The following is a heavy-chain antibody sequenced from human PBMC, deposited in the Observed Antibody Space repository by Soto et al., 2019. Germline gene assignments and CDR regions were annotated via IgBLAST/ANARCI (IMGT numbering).Heavy chain of an antibody. CDR3: ARGITLPTPLDY. J-gene: IGHJ4*02. Sequence: ASVKASCKSSGYTFTSYYMHWVRQAPGQGLEWMGIINPSGDSTYAQKFQGRVTMTRDTSTSTAYMELSSLRSEDTAVYYCARGITLPTPLDYWGQGTLVTVSS. CDR1: GYTFTSYY. D-gene: IGHD1-20*01. V-gene: IGHV1-46*01. CDR2: INPSGDST.